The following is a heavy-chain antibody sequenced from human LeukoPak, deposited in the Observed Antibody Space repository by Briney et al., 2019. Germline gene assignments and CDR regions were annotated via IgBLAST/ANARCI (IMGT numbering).Heavy chain of an antibody. D-gene: IGHD5-24*01. CDR2: IYISGST. J-gene: IGHJ4*02. Sequence: SETLSLTCTVSGGSISSGSYYWSWIRQPAGKGLEWIGRIYISGSTNYNPSLKSRVTISVDTSKNQFSLKLSSVTAADTAVYYCARDGDGYNYGLFDYWGQGTLVTVSS. CDR1: GGSISSGSYY. V-gene: IGHV4-61*02. CDR3: ARDGDGYNYGLFDY.